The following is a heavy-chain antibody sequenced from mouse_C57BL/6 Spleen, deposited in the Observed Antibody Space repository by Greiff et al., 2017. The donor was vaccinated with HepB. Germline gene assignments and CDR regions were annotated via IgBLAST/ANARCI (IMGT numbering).Heavy chain of an antibody. CDR2: IDPNSGGT. V-gene: IGHV1-72*01. CDR1: GYTFTSYW. Sequence: QVHVKQPGAELVKPGASVKLSCKASGYTFTSYWMHWVKQRPGRGLEWIGRIDPNSGGTKYNEKFKSKATLTVDKPSSTAYMQLSSLTSEDSAVYYCARSETAQATSWFAYWGQGTLVTVSA. J-gene: IGHJ3*01. CDR3: ARSETAQATSWFAY. D-gene: IGHD3-2*02.